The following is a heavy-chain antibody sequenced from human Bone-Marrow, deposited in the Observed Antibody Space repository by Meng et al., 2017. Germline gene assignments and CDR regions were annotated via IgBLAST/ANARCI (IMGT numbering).Heavy chain of an antibody. CDR1: GFTVRDHY. V-gene: IGHV3-53*02. CDR2: IYTGGDDS. Sequence: VQRVGTGGGLIQPGGSLRLSGPASGFTVRDHYMNWVRQAPGKGLEWVSVIYTGGDDSYYADFVKGRFTISRDRSKNTLYLQMNSLRVEDTGVYYCARSGSSWYQLDYWGQGTLVTVSS. D-gene: IGHD6-13*01. CDR3: ARSGSSWYQLDY. J-gene: IGHJ4*02.